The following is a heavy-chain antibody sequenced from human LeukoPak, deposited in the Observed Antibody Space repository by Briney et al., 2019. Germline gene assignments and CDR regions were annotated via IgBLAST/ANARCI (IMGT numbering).Heavy chain of an antibody. D-gene: IGHD3-10*01. V-gene: IGHV3-74*01. Sequence: PGGSLRLSCAASGFTFSSYWMHWVRQAPGKGLVWVSRINSDGSSTSYADSVKGRFTISRDNAKNTLYLQMNSLRAEDTAVYYCARERGRRWDYGSGSRWFDPWGQGTLVTVSS. J-gene: IGHJ5*02. CDR2: INSDGSST. CDR3: ARERGRRWDYGSGSRWFDP. CDR1: GFTFSSYW.